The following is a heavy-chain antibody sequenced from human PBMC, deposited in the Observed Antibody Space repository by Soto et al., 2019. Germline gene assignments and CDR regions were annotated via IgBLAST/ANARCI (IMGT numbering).Heavy chain of an antibody. CDR1: GFAFDDYT. Sequence: GGSLRLSCAASGFAFDDYTMHWVRQVPGKGLEWVSFIGWDGIYTDYRDSVKGRFTISRDNSKNSLYLQMNSLRSEDTALYYCVKDGSVAGSSSLLDYWGQGTLVTVSS. V-gene: IGHV3-43*01. CDR3: VKDGSVAGSSSLLDY. CDR2: IGWDGIYT. D-gene: IGHD6-19*01. J-gene: IGHJ4*02.